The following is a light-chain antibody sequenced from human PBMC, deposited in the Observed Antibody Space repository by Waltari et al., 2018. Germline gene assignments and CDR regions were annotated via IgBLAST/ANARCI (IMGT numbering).Light chain of an antibody. V-gene: IGKV3-20*01. J-gene: IGKJ4*01. Sequence: IVLTQSPGTLSLSPGERATLSCRASQSVSSSYLAWYQQKPGQAPRLRIYGASSRATGIPDRFSGSGSGTDFTLTISRLEPEDFAVYYCQQYGSSPRLTFGGGTKVEIK. CDR2: GAS. CDR1: QSVSSSY. CDR3: QQYGSSPRLT.